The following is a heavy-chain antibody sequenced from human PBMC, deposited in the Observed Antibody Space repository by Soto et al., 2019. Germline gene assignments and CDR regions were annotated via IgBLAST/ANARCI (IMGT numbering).Heavy chain of an antibody. D-gene: IGHD4-17*01. J-gene: IGHJ4*02. V-gene: IGHV3-9*01. Sequence: EVQLVESGGGLVQPGRSLRLSCAASGFTFDDYAMHWVRQAPGKGLEWVSGISWNSGSIGYADSVKGRFTISRDNAKNSLYLQMKSLRAEDTALYYCERGPRGYGDCGGFDYWGQGTLVTVSS. CDR2: ISWNSGSI. CDR1: GFTFDDYA. CDR3: ERGPRGYGDCGGFDY.